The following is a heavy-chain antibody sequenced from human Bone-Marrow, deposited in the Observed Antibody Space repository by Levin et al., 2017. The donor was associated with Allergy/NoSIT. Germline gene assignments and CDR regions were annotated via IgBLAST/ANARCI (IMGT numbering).Heavy chain of an antibody. CDR2: ISRSSDTV. Sequence: GGSLRLSCAASGFLFRSYSMNWVRQAPGKGLQWISYISRSSDTVHYADSVRGRFTISRDNAKHSLYLQMNSLRGYDTAVYYCARDPPYSDLNWSGDPWGQGTLVTVSS. V-gene: IGHV3-48*01. J-gene: IGHJ5*02. CDR3: ARDPPYSDLNWSGDP. D-gene: IGHD3-3*01. CDR1: GFLFRSYS.